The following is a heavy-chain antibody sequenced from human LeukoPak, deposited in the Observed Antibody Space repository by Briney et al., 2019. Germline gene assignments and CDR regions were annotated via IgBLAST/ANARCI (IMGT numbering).Heavy chain of an antibody. D-gene: IGHD2-2*01. Sequence: ASVKVSCKASGYTFTSYGISWVRQAPGQGLEWMGWISAYNGNTNYAQKLQGRVTMATDTSTSTAYMELRSLRSDDTAVYYCARVSGYCSSPSCYALPNYYYYYYMDVWGKGTTVTISS. CDR1: GYTFTSYG. V-gene: IGHV1-18*01. CDR2: ISAYNGNT. J-gene: IGHJ6*03. CDR3: ARVSGYCSSPSCYALPNYYYYYYMDV.